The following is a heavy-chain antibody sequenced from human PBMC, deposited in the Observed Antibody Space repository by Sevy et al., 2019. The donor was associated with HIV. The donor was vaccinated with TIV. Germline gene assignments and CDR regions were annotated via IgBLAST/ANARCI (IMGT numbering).Heavy chain of an antibody. J-gene: IGHJ4*02. CDR1: GYTFTGQY. Sequence: ASVKVSCKASGYTFTGQYIHWVRQAPGQGLEWMGWINPKSGDTNYAQELQGRATMTRDTSISTAYMELSGLKSDDTAVYYWSRDLRLRGYSYGCFDSWGQGTLVTVSS. CDR3: SRDLRLRGYSYGCFDS. CDR2: INPKSGDT. D-gene: IGHD5-18*01. V-gene: IGHV1-2*02.